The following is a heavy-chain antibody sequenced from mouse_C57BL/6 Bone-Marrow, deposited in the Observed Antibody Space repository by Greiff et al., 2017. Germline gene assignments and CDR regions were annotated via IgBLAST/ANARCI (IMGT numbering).Heavy chain of an antibody. CDR1: GFTFSSYA. D-gene: IGHD2-3*01. Sequence: EVKLVESGGGLVKPGGSLKLSCAASGFTFSSYAMSWVRQTPDKRLEWVATISDGGSYTYYPDNVKGRFTISRDNAKNNLYLQMSHLKSEDTAMYYCARAPDGYYDAMDYWGQGTSVTVSS. CDR2: ISDGGSYT. V-gene: IGHV5-4*03. CDR3: ARAPDGYYDAMDY. J-gene: IGHJ4*01.